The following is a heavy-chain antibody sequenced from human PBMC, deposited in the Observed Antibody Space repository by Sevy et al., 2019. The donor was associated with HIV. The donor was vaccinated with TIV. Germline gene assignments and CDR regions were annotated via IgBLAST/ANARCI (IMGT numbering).Heavy chain of an antibody. CDR2: INPNSGGT. CDR1: GYTFTGYY. V-gene: IGHV1-2*06. CDR3: ARAPFYGSGCYYTDY. D-gene: IGHD3-10*01. J-gene: IGHJ4*02. Sequence: ASVKVSCKASGYTFTGYYMHWVRQAPGQGLEWMGRINPNSGGTNYAQKFQGRVTMTRDTSISTAYMELSRLRSDDTAVYYCARAPFYGSGCYYTDYWGQGTLVTVSS.